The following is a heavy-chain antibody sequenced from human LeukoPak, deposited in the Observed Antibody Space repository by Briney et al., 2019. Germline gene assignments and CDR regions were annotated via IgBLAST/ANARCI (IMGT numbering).Heavy chain of an antibody. D-gene: IGHD5-18*01. CDR2: ISSSSSYI. CDR1: GFTFSSYE. Sequence: PGGSLRLSCAASGFTFSSYEMNWVRQAPGKGLEWVSSISSSSSYIYYADSVKGRFTISRDNAKNSLYLQMNSLRAEDTAVYYCARDKGSYDSDFWGQGTLVTVSS. J-gene: IGHJ4*02. V-gene: IGHV3-21*01. CDR3: ARDKGSYDSDF.